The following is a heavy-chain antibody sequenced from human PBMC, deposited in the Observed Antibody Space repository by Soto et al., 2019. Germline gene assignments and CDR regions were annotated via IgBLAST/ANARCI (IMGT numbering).Heavy chain of an antibody. CDR1: GYTFTSYG. CDR2: ISAYNGNT. D-gene: IGHD1-1*01. CDR3: ARDVPNWNDGGNWFDP. Sequence: QVQLVQSGAEVKKPGASVKVSCKASGYTFTSYGISWVRQAPGQGLEWMGWISAYNGNTNYAQKLQGRVTMTTDTSTSTAYMELRSMRSDDTAVYYCARDVPNWNDGGNWFDPWGQGTLVTVSS. V-gene: IGHV1-18*01. J-gene: IGHJ5*02.